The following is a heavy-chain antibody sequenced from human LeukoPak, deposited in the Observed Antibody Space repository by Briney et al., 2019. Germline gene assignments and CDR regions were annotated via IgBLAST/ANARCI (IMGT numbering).Heavy chain of an antibody. CDR2: IYYSGST. CDR1: GGSISSYY. J-gene: IGHJ4*02. Sequence: SETLPLTCTVSGGSISSYYWSWIRQPPGKGLEWIGYIYYSGSTNYNPSLNSRVTISVDTSKNQFSLKLSSVTAADAAVYYCARPSRGSGWDELDSWGQGTLVTVSS. V-gene: IGHV4-59*08. D-gene: IGHD6-19*01. CDR3: ARPSRGSGWDELDS.